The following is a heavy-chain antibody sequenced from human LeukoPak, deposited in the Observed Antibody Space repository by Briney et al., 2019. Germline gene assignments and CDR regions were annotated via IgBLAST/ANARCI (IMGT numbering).Heavy chain of an antibody. J-gene: IGHJ4*02. V-gene: IGHV3-30*03. CDR3: ASQAASVDY. CDR2: ISYDGSNK. D-gene: IGHD2-15*01. CDR1: GFTFSSYG. Sequence: GGSLRLSCAASGFTFSSYGMHWVRQAPGKGLEWVAVISYDGSNKYYAESVKGRFTISRDNSKNTLYLQMNSLRAEDTAVYYCASQAASVDYWGQGTLVTVSS.